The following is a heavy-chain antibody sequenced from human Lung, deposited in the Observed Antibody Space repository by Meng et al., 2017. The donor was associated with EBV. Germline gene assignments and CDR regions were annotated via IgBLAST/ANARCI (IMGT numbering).Heavy chain of an antibody. CDR2: ISAYNGNT. D-gene: IGHD6-13*01. V-gene: IGHV1-18*01. CDR1: GYTFTSNG. Sequence: GQCGWEGKKPRAAVKASRNASGYTFTSNGISWVRQAPGEGLEWMGWISAYNGNTNYAQKLQGRVTMTTDTSTSTAYMELRSLRYDDTAVYYCAASSSSWYQNWFDPWGQGTLVTVSS. J-gene: IGHJ5*02. CDR3: AASSSSWYQNWFDP.